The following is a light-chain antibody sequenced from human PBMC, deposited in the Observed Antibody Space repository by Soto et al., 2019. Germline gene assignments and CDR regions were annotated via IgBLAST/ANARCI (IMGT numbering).Light chain of an antibody. CDR3: QLYDSSPMYT. J-gene: IGKJ2*01. CDR2: DAS. CDR1: QSVTTF. V-gene: IGKV3-20*01. Sequence: EIVFTQSPATLSFSPVGMATLXCRXSQSVTTFLAWYQQKPGQAPRLLIYDASSRATGIPDRFSGSGSGTDFTLTISRLEPEDFAVYYCQLYDSSPMYTFGQGTKVDIK.